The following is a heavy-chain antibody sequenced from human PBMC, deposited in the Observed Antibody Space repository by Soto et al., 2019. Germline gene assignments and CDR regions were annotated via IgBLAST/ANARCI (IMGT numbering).Heavy chain of an antibody. D-gene: IGHD6-19*01. J-gene: IGHJ4*02. Sequence: PGGSLRLSCAASGFTFSSYWMHWVRQVPGKGLVWVSRIHFDGSTTHYADSVKGRFTISRDNAKNTLSLQMNSLRAEDTAVYYCARDAYISGYYQFDYWGQGTPVTVSS. CDR2: IHFDGSTT. CDR1: GFTFSSYW. CDR3: ARDAYISGYYQFDY. V-gene: IGHV3-74*01.